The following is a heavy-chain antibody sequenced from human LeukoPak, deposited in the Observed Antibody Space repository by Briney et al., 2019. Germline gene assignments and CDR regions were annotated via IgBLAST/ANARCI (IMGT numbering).Heavy chain of an antibody. CDR2: ISSSSSFT. V-gene: IGHV3-11*06. Sequence: GGSLRLSCAASGFTFSDYYMSWLRQAPGKGLEWVSYISSSSSFTNYADSVKGRFTISRDNAKNSLYLQMNSLRAEDTAVYFCARTIVGAAFDYWGQGTLVTVSS. D-gene: IGHD1-26*01. CDR3: ARTIVGAAFDY. CDR1: GFTFSDYY. J-gene: IGHJ4*02.